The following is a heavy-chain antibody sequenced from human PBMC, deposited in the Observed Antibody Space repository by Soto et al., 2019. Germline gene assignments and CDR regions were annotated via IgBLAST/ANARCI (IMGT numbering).Heavy chain of an antibody. CDR3: AKDRQFRSYYESAGHYND. V-gene: IGHV3-23*01. CDR2: ISGRGGVT. CDR1: GFTFRNQD. D-gene: IGHD3-22*01. Sequence: EVQLLESGGGLVQPGGSLRLTCVGSGFTFRNQDMRWVRQAPGKGLKWVSGISGRGGVTYYADSVKGRFTISRDNSKNTLYLQMNNLRANDTAVYYCAKDRQFRSYYESAGHYNDWGQGTLVTVSS. J-gene: IGHJ4*02.